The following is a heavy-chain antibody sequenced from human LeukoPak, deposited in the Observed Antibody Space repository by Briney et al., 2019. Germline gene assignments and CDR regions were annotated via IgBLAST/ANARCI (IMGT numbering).Heavy chain of an antibody. J-gene: IGHJ4*02. Sequence: PGGSLRLSRAASGFTFDDYAMHWVRQAPGKGLEWVSGISWNSGSIGYADSVKGRFTISRDNAKNSLYLQMNSLRAEDTALYYCAKGASLAATDYWGQGTLVTVSS. D-gene: IGHD2-15*01. CDR1: GFTFDDYA. CDR3: AKGASLAATDY. CDR2: ISWNSGSI. V-gene: IGHV3-9*01.